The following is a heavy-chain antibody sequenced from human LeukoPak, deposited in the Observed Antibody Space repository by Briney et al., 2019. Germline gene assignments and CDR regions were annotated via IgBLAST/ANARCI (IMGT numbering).Heavy chain of an antibody. D-gene: IGHD3-22*01. J-gene: IGHJ1*01. CDR1: GFTFTNYW. CDR3: ARAPSETGGYYPEYFRH. Sequence: GGSLRLSCAAPGFTFTNYWMHCGRPAPGKGLVWVSRIKGDGSANYADSVKGRFTISRDNAKNTVSLQMNSLRAEDTGVYYCARAPSETGGYYPEYFRHWGQGTLVTVSS. V-gene: IGHV3-74*01. CDR2: IKGDGSA.